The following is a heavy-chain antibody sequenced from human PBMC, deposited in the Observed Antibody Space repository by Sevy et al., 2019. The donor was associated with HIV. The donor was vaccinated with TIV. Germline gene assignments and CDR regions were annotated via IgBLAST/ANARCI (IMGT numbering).Heavy chain of an antibody. Sequence: GGSLRLSCAASGFTVSSNYMSWVRQAPGNGLEWVSVIYSGGSTYYADSVKGRFTISRDNSKNTLYLQMNSLRAEDTAVYYCASRYSSGWYLVWGQGTLVTVSS. CDR3: ASRYSSGWYLV. D-gene: IGHD6-19*01. V-gene: IGHV3-53*01. CDR1: GFTVSSNY. J-gene: IGHJ4*02. CDR2: IYSGGST.